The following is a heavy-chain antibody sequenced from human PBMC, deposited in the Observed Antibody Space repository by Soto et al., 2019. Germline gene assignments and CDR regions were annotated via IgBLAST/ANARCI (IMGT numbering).Heavy chain of an antibody. V-gene: IGHV4-4*02. D-gene: IGHD2-21*02. CDR3: ASLKSKTPIGPVDY. CDR2: IYHSGST. Sequence: KTSETLSLTCAVSGGSISSSNWWSWVRQPPGKGLEWIGEIYHSGSTNYNPSLKSRVTISVDKSKNQFSLKLSSVTAADTAVYYCASLKSKTPIGPVDYWGQGTLVTVSS. J-gene: IGHJ4*02. CDR1: GGSISSSNW.